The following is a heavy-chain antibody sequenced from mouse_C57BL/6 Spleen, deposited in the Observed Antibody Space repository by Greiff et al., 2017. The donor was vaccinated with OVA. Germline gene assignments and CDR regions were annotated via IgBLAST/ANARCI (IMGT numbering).Heavy chain of an antibody. V-gene: IGHV1-50*01. J-gene: IGHJ3*01. CDR1: GYTFTSYW. D-gene: IGHD2-1*01. CDR2: IDPSDSYT. CDR3: ARRRDYYGNYEGAY. Sequence: QVQLQQSGAELVKPGASVKLSCKASGYTFTSYWMQWVKQRPGQGLEWIGEIDPSDSYTNYNQKFKGKATLTVDTSSSTAYMQLSSLTSEDSAVYYCARRRDYYGNYEGAYWGQGTLVTVSA.